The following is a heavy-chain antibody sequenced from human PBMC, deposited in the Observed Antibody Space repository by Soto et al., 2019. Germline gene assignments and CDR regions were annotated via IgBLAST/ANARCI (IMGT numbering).Heavy chain of an antibody. CDR3: ARDVNDFWSGYFY. D-gene: IGHD3-3*01. Sequence: QVQLVESGGGVVQPGKSLRLSCTTSGFTFSSYAMHWVRQAPGKGLEWVAGLWYDGSNIQYADSVKGRFTISRDNSKSTVYLQMQSLRAEDTAVYYCARDVNDFWSGYFYWGQGTLVTVSS. CDR1: GFTFSSYA. J-gene: IGHJ4*02. V-gene: IGHV3-33*01. CDR2: LWYDGSNI.